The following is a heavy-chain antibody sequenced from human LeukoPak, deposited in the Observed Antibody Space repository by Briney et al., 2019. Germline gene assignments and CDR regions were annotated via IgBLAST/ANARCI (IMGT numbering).Heavy chain of an antibody. Sequence: SEALSLTCTVSGGSISSSSYYWGWRRQPPGKGLGWGGSFYYGGGTYYNPSLKSRVTISVDTSKNQFSLKLSSVNAADTAVYYCARTSITIFGVSDAFDIWGQGTMVTVSS. J-gene: IGHJ3*02. D-gene: IGHD3-3*01. CDR3: ARTSITIFGVSDAFDI. V-gene: IGHV4-39*07. CDR1: GGSISSSSYY. CDR2: FYYGGGT.